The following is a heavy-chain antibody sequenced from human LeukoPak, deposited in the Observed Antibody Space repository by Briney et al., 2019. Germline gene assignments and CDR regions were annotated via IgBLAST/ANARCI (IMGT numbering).Heavy chain of an antibody. V-gene: IGHV1-18*01. CDR1: GYTFTSYG. CDR2: ISGYNPNT. J-gene: IGHJ4*02. CDR3: ARGDWKAPYFDY. D-gene: IGHD1-1*01. Sequence: GASVKVSRKASGYTFTSYGISWVRQAPGQGLEWMGWISGYNPNTNYAQKFQGRVTITADKSTSTAYMELSSLRSEDTAVYYCARGDWKAPYFDYWGQGTLVTVSS.